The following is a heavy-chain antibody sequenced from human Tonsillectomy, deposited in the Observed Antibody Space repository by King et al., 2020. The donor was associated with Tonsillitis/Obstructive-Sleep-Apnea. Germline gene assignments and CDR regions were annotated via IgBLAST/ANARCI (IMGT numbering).Heavy chain of an antibody. V-gene: IGHV6-1*01. CDR3: AREGAGFFY. D-gene: IGHD4/OR15-4a*01. CDR1: RDSVSSNSSA. Sequence: VQLQQSGPGLVKPSETLSLTCAISRDSVSSNSSAWNWIRQSPSGGLEWLGRTYYRSKWYHDYAISVKSRITINPDTSKNQFSLQLNSVTPEDTAVYYCAREGAGFFYWGQGTLVTVSS. J-gene: IGHJ4*02. CDR2: TYYRSKWYH.